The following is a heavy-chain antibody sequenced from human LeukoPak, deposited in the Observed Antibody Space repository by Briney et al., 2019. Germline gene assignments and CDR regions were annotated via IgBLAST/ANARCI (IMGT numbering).Heavy chain of an antibody. CDR2: INRDGNEK. Sequence: GGSLRLSCAASGFTFSSYWMNWVRQAPGKGLEWVSNINRDGNEKNYVDSVRGRFSISRDNAKNSLYLQMDGLRAEDTAVYYCAKEGAYPIITYDSWGQGALVTVSS. J-gene: IGHJ5*01. D-gene: IGHD3-10*01. V-gene: IGHV3-7*01. CDR3: AKEGAYPIITYDS. CDR1: GFTFSSYW.